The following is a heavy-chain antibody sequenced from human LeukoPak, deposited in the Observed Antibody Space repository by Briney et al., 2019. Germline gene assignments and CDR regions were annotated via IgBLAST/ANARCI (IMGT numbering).Heavy chain of an antibody. D-gene: IGHD7-27*01. CDR2: FSYSGST. CDR1: RGSISNYY. Sequence: SETLSLTCTVSRGSISNYYWGWIRQPPGKGLEWIGFFSYSGSTNYNPSLKSRVTISVDTSKNQFSLKLTSVTAADTAVYYCARDGPGDVGFDYWGQGTLVTVSS. J-gene: IGHJ4*02. V-gene: IGHV4-59*01. CDR3: ARDGPGDVGFDY.